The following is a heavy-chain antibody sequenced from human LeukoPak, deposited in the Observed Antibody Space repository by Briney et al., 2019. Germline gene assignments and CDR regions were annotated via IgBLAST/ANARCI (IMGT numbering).Heavy chain of an antibody. V-gene: IGHV3-7*01. CDR1: GFIFSSYW. J-gene: IGHJ4*02. Sequence: GGSLRLSCAASGFIFSSYWMAWVRQAPGKGLEWVANIKEDGSDKNYVESLKGRFTISRDNAKNSLYLQMNSLRAEDTAVYYCARGDYYDFYFDYWGQGTLVTVSS. D-gene: IGHD3/OR15-3a*01. CDR3: ARGDYYDFYFDY. CDR2: IKEDGSDK.